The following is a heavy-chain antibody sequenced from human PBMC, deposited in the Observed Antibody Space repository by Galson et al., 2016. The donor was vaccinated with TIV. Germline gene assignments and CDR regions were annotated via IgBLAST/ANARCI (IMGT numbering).Heavy chain of an antibody. Sequence: SLRLSCAASGFTFAYYWMTWVRQAPGKGLEWVANINQDGSEQFYVDSVKGRFTISRDNAKSSLFLQMNKLKDEDSALYFCARDNISGYSYSLPCHFYYFGMDAWGQGTTVTVSS. V-gene: IGHV3-7*03. J-gene: IGHJ6*02. CDR3: ARDNISGYSYSLPCHFYYFGMDA. CDR2: INQDGSEQ. D-gene: IGHD5-18*01. CDR1: GFTFAYYW.